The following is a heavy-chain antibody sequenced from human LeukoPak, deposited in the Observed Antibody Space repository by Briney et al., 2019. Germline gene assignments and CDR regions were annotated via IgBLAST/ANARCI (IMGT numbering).Heavy chain of an antibody. CDR2: ISAYNGNT. CDR3: ARDRYDILTGYPGGWFDP. CDR1: GYTFTSYG. D-gene: IGHD3-9*01. Sequence: GASVKVSCKASGYTFTSYGISWVRQAPGQGLGWMGWISAYNGNTNYAQKLQGRVTMTTDTSTSTAYMELRSLRSDDTAVYYCARDRYDILTGYPGGWFDPWGQGTLVTVSS. J-gene: IGHJ5*02. V-gene: IGHV1-18*01.